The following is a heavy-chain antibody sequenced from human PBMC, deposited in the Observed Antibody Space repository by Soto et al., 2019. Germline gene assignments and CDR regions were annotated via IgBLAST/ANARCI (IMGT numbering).Heavy chain of an antibody. J-gene: IGHJ4*02. CDR3: TRLYCGGDCSTD. Sequence: EVQLVESGGGLVQPGGSRKLSCAASGFTFSGSAIHWVRQASGKGLEWVGRIRDKANSYATAYAASVKGRFTISRDDSKNTAYLQMNSLKTEDTAVYYCTRLYCGGDCSTDWGQGTLVTVSS. V-gene: IGHV3-73*02. CDR2: IRDKANSYAT. D-gene: IGHD2-21*02. CDR1: GFTFSGSA.